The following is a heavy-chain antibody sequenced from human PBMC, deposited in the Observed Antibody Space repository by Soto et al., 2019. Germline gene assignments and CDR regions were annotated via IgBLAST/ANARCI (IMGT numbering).Heavy chain of an antibody. Sequence: GGSLRLSCAAPGFTFSSYAIHRVRQAPGKGLEWVAVISYAGSNKYYADSVKGRFTISRDNAKNTLYLQMNSLRAEDTAVYYCARAVSSSYDYYYYFGMDVWGQGTTVPDSS. CDR3: ARAVSSSYDYYYYFGMDV. V-gene: IGHV3-30-3*01. J-gene: IGHJ6*02. CDR2: ISYAGSNK. CDR1: GFTFSSYA. D-gene: IGHD6-13*01.